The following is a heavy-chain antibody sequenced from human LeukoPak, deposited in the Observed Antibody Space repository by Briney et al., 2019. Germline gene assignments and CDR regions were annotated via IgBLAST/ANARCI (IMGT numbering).Heavy chain of an antibody. V-gene: IGHV4-59*01. D-gene: IGHD6-13*01. CDR2: IYYSGST. CDR3: ARGRDSSSGFDAFDI. CDR1: GGSISGYY. Sequence: PSETLSLTCTVSGGSISGYYWSWIRQPPGKGLEWIGYIYYSGSTNYNPSLKSRVTISVDTSKNQFSLKLSSVTAADTAVYYCARGRDSSSGFDAFDIWGQGTMVTVSS. J-gene: IGHJ3*02.